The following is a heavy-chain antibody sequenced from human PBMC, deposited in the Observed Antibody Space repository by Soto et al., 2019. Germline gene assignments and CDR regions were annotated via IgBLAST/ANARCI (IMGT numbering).Heavy chain of an antibody. CDR3: ARGIRGHYGKDV. CDR2: NKGDGSTT. Sequence: EVQLVESGGGLVQPGGSLRLSCAASGFTFRDYWIQWVRQAPGEGLVWVSRNKGDGSTTNYADSVKGRFTVSRDNAKNTLYLQMNSLRAEDTALYYCARGIRGHYGKDVWGQGTTVSVSS. V-gene: IGHV3-74*01. J-gene: IGHJ6*02. D-gene: IGHD3-10*01. CDR1: GFTFRDYW.